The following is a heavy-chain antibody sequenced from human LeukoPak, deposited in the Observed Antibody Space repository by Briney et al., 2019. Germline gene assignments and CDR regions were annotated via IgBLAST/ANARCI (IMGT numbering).Heavy chain of an antibody. CDR2: INPSGGCT. J-gene: IGHJ6*03. V-gene: IGHV1-46*01. CDR1: GYTCTRYY. Sequence: GCLVKDSCKASGYTCTRYYMHGVGQPGAQGRDGMGIINPSGGCTTYAQKFQVSVTMNRDTSTSTVHMELSSLRSEDTAVYSCARAPTRNYMDVWGKGTTVTVSS. CDR3: ARAPTRNYMDV. D-gene: IGHD5-24*01.